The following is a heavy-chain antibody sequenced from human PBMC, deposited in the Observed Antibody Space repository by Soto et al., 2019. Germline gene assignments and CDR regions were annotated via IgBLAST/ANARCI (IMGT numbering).Heavy chain of an antibody. CDR3: ARSLVVVVAATRGDYYYYGMDV. V-gene: IGHV5-51*01. CDR1: GYSFTSYW. J-gene: IGHJ6*02. CDR2: IYPGDSDT. Sequence: PGESLKISCKGSGYSFTSYWIGWVRQMPGKGLEWMGIIYPGDSDTRYSPSFQGQVTISADKSISTAYLQWSSLKASDTAMYYCARSLVVVVAATRGDYYYYGMDVWGQGTTVTVSS. D-gene: IGHD2-15*01.